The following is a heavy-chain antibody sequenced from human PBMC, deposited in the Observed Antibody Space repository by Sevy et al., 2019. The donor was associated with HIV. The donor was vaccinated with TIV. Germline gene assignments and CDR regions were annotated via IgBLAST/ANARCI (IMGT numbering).Heavy chain of an antibody. CDR2: INYTGKT. J-gene: IGHJ4*02. CDR1: GESFSDYY. Sequence: SETLSLTCGVSGESFSDYYWSWIRQPPRKGLEWIGEINYTGKTNDNPSLESRVRLSIDTSRKQFSLRLSSVTAADTAVYYCARVRRMGNQLWKADYWGQGTLVTVSS. CDR3: ARVRRMGNQLWKADY. D-gene: IGHD3-10*01. V-gene: IGHV4-34*01.